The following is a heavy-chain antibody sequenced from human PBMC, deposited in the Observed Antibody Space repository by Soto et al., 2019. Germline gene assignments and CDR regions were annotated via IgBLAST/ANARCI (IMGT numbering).Heavy chain of an antibody. CDR2: IFYNGNT. CDR1: GGSVSVGDYY. V-gene: IGHV4-61*08. Sequence: QVQLRESGPGLVKPSETLSLTCSVSGGSVSVGDYYWSWIRQPPGKVLEWIGNIFYNGNTNYNPSLKSRATVSSETAKDQFSLTLTSVTASDTAVYYCARDYGEPYQAFFDSWGQGILVTVAS. CDR3: ARDYGEPYQAFFDS. J-gene: IGHJ4*02. D-gene: IGHD3-10*01.